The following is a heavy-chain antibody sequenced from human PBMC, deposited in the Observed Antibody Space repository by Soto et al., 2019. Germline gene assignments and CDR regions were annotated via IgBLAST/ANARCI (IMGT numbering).Heavy chain of an antibody. CDR3: ARRKGGFAAAFDY. CDR1: GGSIRSSIYD. J-gene: IGHJ4*02. Sequence: QLQLQESGPGLVKPSETLSLTCTVSGGSIRSSIYDWVWIRQPPGKGLEWIGTIYYSGNTYYSPFLKSRVTISADTSQTQFSLKLSAVTAAVTAVYYCARRKGGFAAAFDYWGKGTLVTVSS. D-gene: IGHD3-16*01. V-gene: IGHV4-39*01. CDR2: IYYSGNT.